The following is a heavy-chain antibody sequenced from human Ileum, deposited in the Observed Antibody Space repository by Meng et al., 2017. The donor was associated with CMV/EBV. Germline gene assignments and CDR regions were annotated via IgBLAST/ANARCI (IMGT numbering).Heavy chain of an antibody. CDR3: TTGYCSGGSCYSSDAFDI. CDR1: GFTFSSYG. CDR2: IRYDGSNK. V-gene: IGHV3-30*02. D-gene: IGHD2-15*01. Sequence: GGSLRLSCAASGFTFSSYGMHWVRQAPGKGLEWVAFIRYDGSNKYYADSVKGRFTISRDNSKNTLYLQMNSLRAEDTAVYYCTTGYCSGGSCYSSDAFDIWGQGTMVTVSS. J-gene: IGHJ3*02.